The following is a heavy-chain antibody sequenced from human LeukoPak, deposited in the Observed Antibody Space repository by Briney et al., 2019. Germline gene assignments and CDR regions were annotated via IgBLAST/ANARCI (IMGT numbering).Heavy chain of an antibody. CDR2: IKQDGSET. V-gene: IGHV3-7*02. D-gene: IGHD1-1*01. CDR1: EITFSSYW. CDR3: ATRQTTGARYGIAFDI. Sequence: PGGSLRLSCTSSEITFSSYWMSWVRQAPGKGLEWVANIKQDGSETYYADSLKGRFTISRETAKNSLYMQMNSLTAEDTAVYYCATRQTTGARYGIAFDIWGQGTMVTVSS. J-gene: IGHJ3*02.